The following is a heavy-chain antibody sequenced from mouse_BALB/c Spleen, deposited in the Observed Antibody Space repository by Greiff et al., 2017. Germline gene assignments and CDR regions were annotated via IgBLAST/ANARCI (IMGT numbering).Heavy chain of an antibody. Sequence: DVMLVESGGGLVKPGGSLKLSCAASGFPFSSYAMSWVRQTPEKRLGWVATISSGGSYTYYPDSVKGRFTISRDNAKNTLYLQMSSLRSEDTAMYYCARHDGYYYAMDYWGQGTSVTVSS. D-gene: IGHD2-3*01. V-gene: IGHV5-9-3*01. CDR3: ARHDGYYYAMDY. CDR1: GFPFSSYA. J-gene: IGHJ4*01. CDR2: ISSGGSYT.